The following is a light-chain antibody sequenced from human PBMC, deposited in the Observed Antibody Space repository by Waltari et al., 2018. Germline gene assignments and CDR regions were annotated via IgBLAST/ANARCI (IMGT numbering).Light chain of an antibody. CDR2: GNN. CDR1: SSNIGASYD. Sequence: QSVLTQPPSVSGAPGQRVTISCTWSSSNIGASYDVHWYQQFPGTAPKLLIYGNNNRPSVVPDRFSGSKSGTSASLAITGLQAEDEADYYCQSCDSSLSGSFVFGTGTKVTVL. CDR3: QSCDSSLSGSFV. J-gene: IGLJ1*01. V-gene: IGLV1-40*01.